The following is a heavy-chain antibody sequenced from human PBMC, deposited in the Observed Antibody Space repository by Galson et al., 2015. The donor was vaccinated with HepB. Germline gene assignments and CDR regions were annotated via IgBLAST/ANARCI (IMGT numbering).Heavy chain of an antibody. V-gene: IGHV1-2*04. CDR3: ARGIGVYYYDSSGYYYSWFDP. J-gene: IGHJ5*02. Sequence: SVKVSCKASGYTFTGYYMHWVRQAPGQGLEWMGWINPNSGGTNYAQKFQGWVTMTRDTSISIAYMELSRLRSDDTAVYYCARGIGVYYYDSSGYYYSWFDPWGQGTLVTVSS. D-gene: IGHD3-22*01. CDR1: GYTFTGYY. CDR2: INPNSGGT.